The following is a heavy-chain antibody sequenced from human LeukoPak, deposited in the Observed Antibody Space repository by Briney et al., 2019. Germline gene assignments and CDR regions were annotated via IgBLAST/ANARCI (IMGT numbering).Heavy chain of an antibody. J-gene: IGHJ6*02. Sequence: ASVKVSCKASGYTFTSYAMNWVRRAPGQGLEWMGWINTNTGNPTYAQGFTGRFVFSLDTSVSTAYLQISSLKAEDTAVYYCARSIAAAGTAYYYYGMDVWGQGTTVTVSS. CDR2: INTNTGNP. CDR3: ARSIAAAGTAYYYYGMDV. D-gene: IGHD6-13*01. CDR1: GYTFTSYA. V-gene: IGHV7-4-1*02.